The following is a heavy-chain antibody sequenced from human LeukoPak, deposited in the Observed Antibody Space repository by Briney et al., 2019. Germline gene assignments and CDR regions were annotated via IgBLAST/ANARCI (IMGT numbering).Heavy chain of an antibody. Sequence: SETLSLTCTVSGGSISSYYWSWIRQPPGKGLEWIGYIYYSGSTNYNPSLKSRVTISVDTSKNQFSLKLSSVTAADTAVYYCARLAGDDAFDIWGQGTMVTVSS. CDR1: GGSISSYY. J-gene: IGHJ3*02. CDR2: IYYSGST. CDR3: ARLAGDDAFDI. V-gene: IGHV4-59*01. D-gene: IGHD3-3*02.